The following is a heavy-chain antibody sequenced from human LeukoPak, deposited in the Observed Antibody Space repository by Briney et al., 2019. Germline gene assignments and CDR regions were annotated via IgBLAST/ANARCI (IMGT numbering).Heavy chain of an antibody. Sequence: ASVKVSCKVSGYTLTELSMHWVRQAPGKGLEWMGGFDPEDGETIYAQKFQGRVTMTEDTSTDTAYMELSSLRSEDTAVCYCATAFTVAGTSNYWGQGTLVTVSS. V-gene: IGHV1-24*01. CDR1: GYTLTELS. CDR2: FDPEDGET. CDR3: ATAFTVAGTSNY. D-gene: IGHD6-19*01. J-gene: IGHJ4*02.